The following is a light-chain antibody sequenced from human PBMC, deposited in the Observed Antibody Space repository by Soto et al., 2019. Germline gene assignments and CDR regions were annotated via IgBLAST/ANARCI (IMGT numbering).Light chain of an antibody. CDR3: ASWDDSVNGLV. Sequence: QSVLTQPPSASATPGQRVTISCSGSSSNIGSNNVEWYQHLPGTAPKLLIYSNNQGPSGVPDRFSGSKSGTSASLAISGLQSEDGADYYCASWDDSVNGLVIGGGTQLTVL. CDR1: SSNIGSNN. J-gene: IGLJ3*02. CDR2: SNN. V-gene: IGLV1-44*01.